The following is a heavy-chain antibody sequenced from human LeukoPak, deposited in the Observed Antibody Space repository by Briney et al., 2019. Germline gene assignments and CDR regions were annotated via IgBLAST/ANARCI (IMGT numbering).Heavy chain of an antibody. D-gene: IGHD4-17*01. V-gene: IGHV1-18*01. J-gene: IGHJ3*02. CDR3: ASGYRGDYLYDAFDI. Sequence: ASVKVSCKASGYTFTSYGISWVRQAPGQGLEWMGWISAYNGNTNYAQKLQGRVTMTTDTSTSTAYMELRSLRSDDTAVYYCASGYRGDYLYDAFDIWGQGTMVTVSS. CDR2: ISAYNGNT. CDR1: GYTFTSYG.